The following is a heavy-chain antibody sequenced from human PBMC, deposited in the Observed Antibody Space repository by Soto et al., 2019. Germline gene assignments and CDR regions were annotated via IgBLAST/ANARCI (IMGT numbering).Heavy chain of an antibody. J-gene: IGHJ5*01. V-gene: IGHV3-11*01. CDR1: GFTFSNYY. CDR3: AREIDYSSGCLDS. Sequence: PWGSLRLSCAASGFTFSNYYMSWVRQAPGKGLECGSYVTSSGGTGYYSESVKGRFTISRDNAKNSLYLQINSLRAEDTSVYYCAREIDYSSGCLDSWGQGTLVTVSS. D-gene: IGHD3-22*01. CDR2: VTSSGGTG.